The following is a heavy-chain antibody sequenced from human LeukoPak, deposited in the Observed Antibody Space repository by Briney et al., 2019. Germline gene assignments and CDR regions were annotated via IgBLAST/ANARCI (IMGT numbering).Heavy chain of an antibody. V-gene: IGHV3-23*01. CDR2: ISGSGGST. D-gene: IGHD3-22*01. Sequence: TGGSLRLSCAASGFTFSSYAMSWVRQAPGKGLEWVSAISGSGGSTYYADSVKGRFTISRDNSKNTLYLQVNSLRAEDTAVYYCAKDYDSSGYYVFDYWGQGTLVTVSS. CDR1: GFTFSSYA. CDR3: AKDYDSSGYYVFDY. J-gene: IGHJ4*02.